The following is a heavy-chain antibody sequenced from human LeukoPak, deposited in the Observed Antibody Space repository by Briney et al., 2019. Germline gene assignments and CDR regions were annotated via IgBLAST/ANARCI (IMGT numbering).Heavy chain of an antibody. V-gene: IGHV3-7*01. CDR2: IKQDGSEK. CDR1: GFTFSSYW. J-gene: IGHJ6*03. D-gene: IGHD5-18*01. CDR3: ARDNVVDSYRYYYYMDV. Sequence: GGSLRLSCAASGFTFSSYWMSWVRQAPGKGLEWVANIKQDGSEKYYVDSVKGRSTISRDNAKNSLYLQMNSLRAEDTAVYYCARDNVVDSYRYYYYMDVWGKGTTVTVSS.